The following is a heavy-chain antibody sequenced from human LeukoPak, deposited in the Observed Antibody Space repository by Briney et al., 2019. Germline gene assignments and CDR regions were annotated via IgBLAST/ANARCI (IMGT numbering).Heavy chain of an antibody. CDR2: IDPSDSET. D-gene: IGHD5-18*01. V-gene: IGHV5-51*01. Sequence: GESLNISCKASGYSFTSYCIGWVRQMPGKGLEWMGIIDPSDSETRYTPSFQGQVTISVDKSLTTADLQWNSLKASDTAMYYCARQTAMGRSGDYWGQGTLVTVSS. CDR1: GYSFTSYC. CDR3: ARQTAMGRSGDY. J-gene: IGHJ4*02.